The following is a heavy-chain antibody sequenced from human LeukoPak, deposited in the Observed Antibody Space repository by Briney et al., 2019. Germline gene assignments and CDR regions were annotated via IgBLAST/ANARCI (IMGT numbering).Heavy chain of an antibody. D-gene: IGHD3-22*01. CDR1: GFTFSSYS. CDR2: ISSSSSYI. CDR3: ARGGYYDSSGYYYPYYFDY. Sequence: PGGSLRLSCAASGFTFSSYSMNWVRQAPGKGLEWVSSISSSSSYIYYADSVKGRFTISRDNSKNTLYLQMNSLRAEDTAVYYCARGGYYDSSGYYYPYYFDYWGQGTLVTVSS. V-gene: IGHV3-21*01. J-gene: IGHJ4*02.